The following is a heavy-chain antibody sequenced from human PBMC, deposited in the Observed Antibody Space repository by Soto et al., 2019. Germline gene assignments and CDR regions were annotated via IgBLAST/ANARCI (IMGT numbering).Heavy chain of an antibody. CDR1: GGSISSYY. J-gene: IGHJ2*01. CDR2: IYYSGST. CDR3: ARILRFLGYWYFDL. D-gene: IGHD3-3*01. V-gene: IGHV4-59*01. Sequence: QVQLRESGPGLVKPSETLSLTCTVSGGSISSYYWSWIRQPPGKGLEWIGYIYYSGSTNYNPSLKSRVTIPVDTSKNQFSLKLSSVTAADTAVYYCARILRFLGYWYFDLWGRGTLVTVSS.